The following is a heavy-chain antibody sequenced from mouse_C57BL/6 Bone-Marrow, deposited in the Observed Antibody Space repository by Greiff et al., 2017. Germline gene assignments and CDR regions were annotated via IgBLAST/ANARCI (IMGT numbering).Heavy chain of an antibody. Sequence: IQLQQSGAELVRPGASVKLSCTASGFNIKDDYMHWVKQRPEQGLEWIGWIDPENGDTEYASKFQGKATITADTSSNTAYLQLSSLTSEDTAVYYCTSITTVVPFDYWGQRTTLTVSS. V-gene: IGHV14-4*01. J-gene: IGHJ2*01. CDR3: TSITTVVPFDY. CDR1: GFNIKDDY. CDR2: IDPENGDT. D-gene: IGHD1-1*01.